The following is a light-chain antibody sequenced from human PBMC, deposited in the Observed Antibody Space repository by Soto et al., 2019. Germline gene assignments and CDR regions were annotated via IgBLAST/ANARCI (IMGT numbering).Light chain of an antibody. CDR1: SSDVGGYNF. Sequence: QSALTQPASVSGSPGQSITISCTGTSSDVGGYNFVSWYQHHPGKAPKLMIFEVTYRPSGVSHRFSGSKSGNTASLTISGLQAEDEADYYCSSYTNSDTPGVFGGGTKLTVL. V-gene: IGLV2-14*01. CDR3: SSYTNSDTPGV. CDR2: EVT. J-gene: IGLJ3*02.